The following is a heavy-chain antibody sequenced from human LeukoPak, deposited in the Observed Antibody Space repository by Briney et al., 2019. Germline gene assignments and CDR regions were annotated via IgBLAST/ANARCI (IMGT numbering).Heavy chain of an antibody. J-gene: IGHJ4*02. D-gene: IGHD3-9*01. Sequence: SGGSLRLSCAATGFTFSTPLMHWVRLAPGKGLEWVASVSYDETDRHYADSVKGRFIVSRDNTKNMLYLEMRSLRIEDTAVYYCARDSWDILTGYYSHYFDYWGQGTLVTVSS. CDR1: GFTFSTPL. V-gene: IGHV3-30*03. CDR2: VSYDETDR. CDR3: ARDSWDILTGYYSHYFDY.